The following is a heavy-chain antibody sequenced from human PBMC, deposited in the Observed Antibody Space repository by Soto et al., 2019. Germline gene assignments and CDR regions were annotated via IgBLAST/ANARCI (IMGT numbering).Heavy chain of an antibody. CDR2: IYWHDDE. CDR3: AHRGGATVGLYYFDY. Sequence: SGPTLVNPTQTLTLTCTFSGFSLSTTGVGVSLIRQPPGKALEWLALIYWHDDERYSPSLKSRLTITKDTSKNQVVLTMTNMDPVDTATYYCAHRGGATVGLYYFDYWGQGALVTVYS. D-gene: IGHD3-16*01. CDR1: GFSLSTTGVG. J-gene: IGHJ4*02. V-gene: IGHV2-5*01.